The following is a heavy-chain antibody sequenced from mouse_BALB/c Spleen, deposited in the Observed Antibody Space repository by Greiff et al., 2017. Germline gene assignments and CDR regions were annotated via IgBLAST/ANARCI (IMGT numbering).Heavy chain of an antibody. CDR1: GYTFSSYW. CDR2: ILPGSGST. J-gene: IGHJ2*01. D-gene: IGHD2-10*01. Sequence: VQLQQSGAELMKPGASVKISCKATGYTFSSYWIEWVKQRPGHGLEWIGEILPGSGSTNYNEKFKGKATFTADTSSNTAYMQLSSLTSEDSAVYYCARSSYYGNYDFDYWGQGTTLTVSS. V-gene: IGHV1-9*01. CDR3: ARSSYYGNYDFDY.